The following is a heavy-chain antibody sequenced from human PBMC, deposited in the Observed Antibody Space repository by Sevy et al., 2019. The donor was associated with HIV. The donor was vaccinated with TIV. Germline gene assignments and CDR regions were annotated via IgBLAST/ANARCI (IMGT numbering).Heavy chain of an antibody. CDR1: GGSISRSTYY. V-gene: IGHV4-39*01. D-gene: IGHD6-19*01. Sequence: SETVSLTCTVSGGSISRSTYYWGWIRQPPGKGLEWIASIYYSGSTYYNVSLESRVTISVDMSKNQFSLRLSSVTAADTAVYYCARHGGIAVATLDYWGQETLVTVSS. CDR3: ARHGGIAVATLDY. CDR2: IYYSGST. J-gene: IGHJ4*02.